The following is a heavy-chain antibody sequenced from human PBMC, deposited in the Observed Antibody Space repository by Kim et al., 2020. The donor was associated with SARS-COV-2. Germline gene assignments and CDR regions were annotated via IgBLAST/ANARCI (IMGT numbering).Heavy chain of an antibody. CDR3: AREDRRITMVRGVKAAF. V-gene: IGHV3-7*03. D-gene: IGHD3-10*01. J-gene: IGHJ3*01. CDR1: EFTFSSYW. Sequence: GGSLRLSCAASEFTFSSYWMSWVRQAPGKGLEWVANIKQDGSEKYYVDSVKGRFTISRDNAKNSLYLQMNSLRAEDTAVYYCAREDRRITMVRGVKAAF. CDR2: IKQDGSEK.